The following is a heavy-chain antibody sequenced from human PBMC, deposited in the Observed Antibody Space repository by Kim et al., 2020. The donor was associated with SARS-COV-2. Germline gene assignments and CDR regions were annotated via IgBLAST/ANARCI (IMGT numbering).Heavy chain of an antibody. CDR3: VRNSNHGGYYFDY. Sequence: YEDTIKFRFTSARDNAKNSLYLQMYSLRAEDTALYRCVRNSNHGGYYFDYWGQGTLVTVSS. D-gene: IGHD1-7*01. J-gene: IGHJ4*02. V-gene: IGHV3-20*01.